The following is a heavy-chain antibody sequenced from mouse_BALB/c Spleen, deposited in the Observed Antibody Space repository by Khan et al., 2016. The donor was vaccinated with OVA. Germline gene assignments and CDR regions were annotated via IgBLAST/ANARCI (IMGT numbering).Heavy chain of an antibody. CDR3: ARDYWFAY. Sequence: EVQLQESGGGLVKPGGSLKLSCAASGFTFSNYAMSWVRQSPEKRLEWVASISSGDSTYYPDSVKGRFTISRDNARNILYLQMSSLWSEDTAMYYCARDYWFAYWGQGTLVTVSA. J-gene: IGHJ3*01. CDR2: ISSGDST. V-gene: IGHV5-6-5*01. CDR1: GFTFSNYA.